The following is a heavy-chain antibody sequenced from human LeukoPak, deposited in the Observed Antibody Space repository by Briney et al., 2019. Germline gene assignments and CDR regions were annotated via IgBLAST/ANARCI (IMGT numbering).Heavy chain of an antibody. CDR1: GFTFSIYS. CDR3: ARDPFRDYDSSGYFDF. D-gene: IGHD3-22*01. V-gene: IGHV3-48*04. Sequence: GGSLRLSCAASGFTFSIYSMNWVRQAPGKGLEWVSYISSSGSTRYYADSVKGRFTISRDNAKNSLHLQMNSLRAEDTAVYYCARDPFRDYDSSGYFDFWGQGTPVTVSS. J-gene: IGHJ4*02. CDR2: ISSSGSTR.